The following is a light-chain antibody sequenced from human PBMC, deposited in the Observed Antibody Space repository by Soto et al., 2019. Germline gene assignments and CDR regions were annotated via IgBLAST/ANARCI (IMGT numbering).Light chain of an antibody. J-gene: IGKJ1*01. Sequence: SPGDRATLSCRASQTISSGFLAWYQQKVGQAPRILIYDASNRATGVPDRFSGSGSGTDFSLTISRLEPEDFAVYHCQQYSSSPRTFGQGTKVDIK. CDR3: QQYSSSPRT. CDR2: DAS. CDR1: QTISSGF. V-gene: IGKV3-20*01.